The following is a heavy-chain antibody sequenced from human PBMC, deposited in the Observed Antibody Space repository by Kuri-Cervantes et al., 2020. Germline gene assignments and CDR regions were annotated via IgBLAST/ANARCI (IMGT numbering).Heavy chain of an antibody. J-gene: IGHJ4*02. CDR2: INWNGGST. CDR3: ARESGSGSPY. D-gene: IGHD1-26*01. V-gene: IGHV3-20*01. Sequence: GGSLRLSCAASGFTFSSYWMSWVRQAPGKGLEWVSGINWNGGSTGYADSVKGRFTISRDNAKNSLYLQMNSLRAEDTALYHCARESGSGSPYWGQGTLVTVSS. CDR1: GFTFSSYW.